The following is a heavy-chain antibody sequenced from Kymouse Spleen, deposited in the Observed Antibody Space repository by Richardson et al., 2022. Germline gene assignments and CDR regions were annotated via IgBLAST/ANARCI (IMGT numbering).Heavy chain of an antibody. Sequence: QVQLQESGPGLVKPSQTLSLTCTVSGGSISSGGYYWSWIRQHPGKGLEWIGYIYYSGSTYYNPSLKSRVTISVDTSKNQFSLKLSSVTAADTAVYYCARSLDIVATIPLYYYYGMDVWGQGTTVTVSS. V-gene: IGHV4-31*03. D-gene: IGHD5-12*01. CDR3: ARSLDIVATIPLYYYYGMDV. CDR2: IYYSGST. J-gene: IGHJ6*02. CDR1: GGSISSGGYY.